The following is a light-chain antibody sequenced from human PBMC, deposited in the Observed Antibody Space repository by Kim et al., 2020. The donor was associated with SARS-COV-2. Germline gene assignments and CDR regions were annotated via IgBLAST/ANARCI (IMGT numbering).Light chain of an antibody. CDR1: SSDVGGYNY. CDR3: SSYTSSSTLG. Sequence: GQSITISCTGTSSDVGGYNYVSWYQQHPGKAPKLMIYDVRKRPSGVSNRFSGSKSGNTASLTISGLQAEDEADYYCSSYTSSSTLGFGGGTQLTVL. J-gene: IGLJ3*02. V-gene: IGLV2-14*04. CDR2: DVR.